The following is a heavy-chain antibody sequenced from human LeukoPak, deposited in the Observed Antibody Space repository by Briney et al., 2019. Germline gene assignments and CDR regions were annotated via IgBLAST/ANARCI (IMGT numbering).Heavy chain of an antibody. J-gene: IGHJ6*03. V-gene: IGHV1-69*05. CDR2: IIPIFGTA. D-gene: IGHD1-1*01. CDR3: ARDRGTSSSWYYYMDV. CDR1: GGTFSSYA. Sequence: GASVKVSCKASGGTFSSYAISWVRQAPGQGLEWMGGIIPIFGTANYAQKFQGRATITTDESTSTAYMELSSLRSEDTAVYYCARDRGTSSSWYYYMDVWGKGTTVTVSS.